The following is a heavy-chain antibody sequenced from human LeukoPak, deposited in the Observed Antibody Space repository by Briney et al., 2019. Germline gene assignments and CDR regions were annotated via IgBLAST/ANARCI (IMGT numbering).Heavy chain of an antibody. V-gene: IGHV3-30-3*01. CDR1: GFTFSSYA. CDR2: ISYDGSNK. Sequence: PGRSLRLSCAASGFTFSSYAMHWVRQATGKGLEWVAVISYDGSNKYYADSVKGRFTISRDNSKNTLYLQMNSLRAEDTAVYYCAREVVVTAGYYFDYWGQGTLVTVSS. D-gene: IGHD2-21*02. J-gene: IGHJ4*02. CDR3: AREVVVTAGYYFDY.